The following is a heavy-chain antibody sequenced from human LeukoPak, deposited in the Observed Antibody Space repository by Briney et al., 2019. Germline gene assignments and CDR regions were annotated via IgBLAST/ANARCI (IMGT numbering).Heavy chain of an antibody. CDR1: GGSFSGYY. CDR3: ERLQYYDSSGYYYRRGWFDP. J-gene: IGHJ5*02. V-gene: IGHV4-34*01. Sequence: ASETLSLTCAVYGGSFSGYYCSWIRQPPGKGLEWSGEINHSGSTNYNPSLKSRVTISVDTPKNQFSLKLSYVTVAHTAVYYCERLQYYDSSGYYYRRGWFDPWGQGTLVTVSS. D-gene: IGHD3-22*01. CDR2: INHSGST.